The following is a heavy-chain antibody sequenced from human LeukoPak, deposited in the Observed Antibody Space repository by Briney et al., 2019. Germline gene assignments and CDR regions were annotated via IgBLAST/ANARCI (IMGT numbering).Heavy chain of an antibody. D-gene: IGHD6-19*01. Sequence: SETLSLTCAVSGVPFSNYYWSWVRQSPRQGLDWIGEINHSGYTNYNPSLKGRVTMSIDTSTIQFSLILTFVTSANTGVYYCTRAVAGHPDWGQGTLVTVSS. V-gene: IGHV4-34*01. CDR3: TRAVAGHPD. CDR2: INHSGYT. CDR1: GVPFSNYY. J-gene: IGHJ4*02.